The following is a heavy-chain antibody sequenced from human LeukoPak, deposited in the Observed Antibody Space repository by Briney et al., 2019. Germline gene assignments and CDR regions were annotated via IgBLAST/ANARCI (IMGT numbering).Heavy chain of an antibody. Sequence: PGGSLRLSCAASGFTFSSYTMNWVRQAPGKGLEWVLYISSSSSSIYYADSVKGRFSISRDNAKNSLCLQMNSLRDEDTAVYYCAREVRGTYLDYWGQGTLVTVSS. CDR2: ISSSSSSI. CDR1: GFTFSSYT. V-gene: IGHV3-48*02. CDR3: AREVRGTYLDY. D-gene: IGHD4/OR15-4a*01. J-gene: IGHJ4*02.